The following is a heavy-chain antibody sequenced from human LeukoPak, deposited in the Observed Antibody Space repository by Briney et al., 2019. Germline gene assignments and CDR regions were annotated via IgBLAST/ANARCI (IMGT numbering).Heavy chain of an antibody. Sequence: GASVKVSCKASGYTFTSYYMHWVRQAPGQGLEWIGIINPSGGSSSYAQKFQGRVTMTRDTSTSTAYMELSSLRSEDTAVYYCARSVSGSYSDYYYYMDVWGKGTTVTVSS. CDR2: INPSGGSS. V-gene: IGHV1-46*01. D-gene: IGHD1-26*01. CDR3: ARSVSGSYSDYYYYMDV. J-gene: IGHJ6*03. CDR1: GYTFTSYY.